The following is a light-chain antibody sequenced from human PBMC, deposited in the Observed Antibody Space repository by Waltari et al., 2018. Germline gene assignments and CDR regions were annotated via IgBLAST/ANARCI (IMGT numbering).Light chain of an antibody. Sequence: EIVLTQSPATLSLSPGEGATLSCRASQSISIYLGWYQHKPGQAPRLLINDTFNRATGIPARFTGSGSGTDCSLTVSSLEPEEFAVYYCQQRVTWPLTFGGGTKVEIK. J-gene: IGKJ4*01. V-gene: IGKV3-11*01. CDR2: DTF. CDR3: QQRVTWPLT. CDR1: QSISIY.